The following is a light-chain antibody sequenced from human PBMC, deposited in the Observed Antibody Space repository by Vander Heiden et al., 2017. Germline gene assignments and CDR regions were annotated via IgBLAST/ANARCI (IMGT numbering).Light chain of an antibody. CDR1: QSVNSNF. CDR3: QQYGSSPLT. J-gene: IGKJ4*01. CDR2: GAS. Sequence: EIVLPQSSGTLSLSPRASATLSCRASQSVNSNFLAWYRQKPGQAPRLLISGASNRATGIPDRFSASGSGTDFTLTISRLEPEDFAVYYCQQYGSSPLTFGGGTEVESK. V-gene: IGKV3-20*01.